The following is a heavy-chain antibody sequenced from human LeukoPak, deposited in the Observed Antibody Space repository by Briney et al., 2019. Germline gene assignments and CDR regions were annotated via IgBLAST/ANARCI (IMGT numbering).Heavy chain of an antibody. D-gene: IGHD2-2*02. V-gene: IGHV1-69*05. CDR2: IIPIFGTA. CDR1: GGTFSSYA. J-gene: IGHJ5*02. CDR3: AREREGLGYCSSTSCYTNWFHP. Sequence: ASVKVSCKASGGTFSSYAISWVRQAPGRGLEWMGGIIPIFGTANYAQKFQGRVTITTDESTSTAYMELSSLRSEDTAVYYCAREREGLGYCSSTSCYTNWFHPWGQGTLVTVSS.